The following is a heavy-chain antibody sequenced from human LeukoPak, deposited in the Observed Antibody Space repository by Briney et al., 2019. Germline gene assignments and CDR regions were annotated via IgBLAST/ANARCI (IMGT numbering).Heavy chain of an antibody. CDR2: ISGSGGST. Sequence: GGSLRLSCAASGFTFSSYGMSWVRQAPGKGLEWVSAISGSGGSTYYADSVKGRFTISRDNSKNTLYLQMNSLRAEDTAVYYCAKGLLLHYYDSSGYYYFDYWGQGTLVTVSS. CDR1: GFTFSSYG. CDR3: AKGLLLHYYDSSGYYYFDY. V-gene: IGHV3-23*01. J-gene: IGHJ4*02. D-gene: IGHD3-22*01.